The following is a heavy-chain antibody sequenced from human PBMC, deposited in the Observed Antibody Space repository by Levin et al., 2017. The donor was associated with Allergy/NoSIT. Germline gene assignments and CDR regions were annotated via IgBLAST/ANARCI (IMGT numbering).Heavy chain of an antibody. Sequence: SETLSLTCAVSGEPFSGFYWNWIRQPPGKGLEWIGEINYSGTTNYSPSLKSRVTISIDTSKNQFSLKLISVTAADTGVYVCAGAQVYYGSGSYDFWGQGTLVTVSS. CDR2: INYSGTT. CDR1: GEPFSGFY. J-gene: IGHJ4*02. D-gene: IGHD3-10*01. CDR3: AGAQVYYGSGSYDF. V-gene: IGHV4-34*01.